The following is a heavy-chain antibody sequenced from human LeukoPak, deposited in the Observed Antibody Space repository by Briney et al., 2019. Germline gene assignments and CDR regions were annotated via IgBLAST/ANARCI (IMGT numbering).Heavy chain of an antibody. CDR1: GGSISSDNW. V-gene: IGHV4-4*02. CDR2: VFHSGST. D-gene: IGHD4-11*01. J-gene: IGHJ4*02. Sequence: SETLSLTCALSGGSISSDNWWSWVRQPPGKGLEWIGEVFHSGSTNYNPSLKSRVTISVDTSKNQFSLKLSSVTAADTAVYYCARSDYRGTVDYWGQGTLVTVSS. CDR3: ARSDYRGTVDY.